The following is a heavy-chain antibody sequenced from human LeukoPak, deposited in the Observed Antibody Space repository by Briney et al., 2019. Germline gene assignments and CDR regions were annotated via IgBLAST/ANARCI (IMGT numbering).Heavy chain of an antibody. CDR2: INHSGST. Sequence: SETLSLTCAVYGGSFSGYYWSWIRQPPGKGLEWIGEINHSGSTNYNPSLKSRVTISVDTSKNQFSLKLSSVTAADTAVYYCASRYYDSSGYWSFDYWGPGTLVTVSS. D-gene: IGHD3-22*01. J-gene: IGHJ4*02. V-gene: IGHV4-34*01. CDR1: GGSFSGYY. CDR3: ASRYYDSSGYWSFDY.